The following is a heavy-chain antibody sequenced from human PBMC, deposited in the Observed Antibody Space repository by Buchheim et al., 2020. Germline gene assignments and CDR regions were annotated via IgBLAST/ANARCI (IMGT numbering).Heavy chain of an antibody. J-gene: IGHJ6*02. CDR3: ARDENVPLWVPAGPIFDYYYYGMDV. D-gene: IGHD3-16*01. V-gene: IGHV3-30-3*01. Sequence: QVQLVESGGGVVQPGRSLRLSCAASGFTFSSYAMHWVRQAPGKGLEWVAVISYDGSNKYYADSVKGRFTISRDNSKNTLYLQMNSLRAEDTAVYYCARDENVPLWVPAGPIFDYYYYGMDVWGQGTT. CDR1: GFTFSSYA. CDR2: ISYDGSNK.